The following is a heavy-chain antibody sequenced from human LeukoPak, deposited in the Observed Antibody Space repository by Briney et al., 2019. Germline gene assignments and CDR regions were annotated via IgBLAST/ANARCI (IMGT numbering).Heavy chain of an antibody. Sequence: GASEKVSCKASGGTFSNYAISWVRQAPGQGPEWMGRIIAVLDMADYAQKFQGRVTISADKSTSTAYMELIRLTAEDTAVYYCARRDRGYGYGFAYWGQGTLVTVSS. D-gene: IGHD5-18*01. CDR1: GGTFSNYA. J-gene: IGHJ4*02. V-gene: IGHV1-69*04. CDR2: IIAVLDMA. CDR3: ARRDRGYGYGFAY.